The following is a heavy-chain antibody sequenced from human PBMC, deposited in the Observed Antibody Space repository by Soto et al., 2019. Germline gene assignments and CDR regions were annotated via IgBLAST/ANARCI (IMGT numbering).Heavy chain of an antibody. D-gene: IGHD3-3*01. CDR1: GGSFSGYY. CDR2: INHSGST. CDR3: ARRFTIFGVYYYYYYGMDV. Sequence: QVQLQQWGAGLLKPSETLSLTCAVYGGSFSGYYWSWIRQPPGKGLEWIGEINHSGSTNYNPSLKRRVTISVDTSKNQFSLKLSSVTAADTAVYYCARRFTIFGVYYYYYYGMDVWGQGTTVTVSS. J-gene: IGHJ6*02. V-gene: IGHV4-34*01.